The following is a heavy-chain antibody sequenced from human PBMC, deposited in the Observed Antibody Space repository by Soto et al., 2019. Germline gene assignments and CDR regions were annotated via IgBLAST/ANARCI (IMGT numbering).Heavy chain of an antibody. D-gene: IGHD2-21*02. Sequence: QVQLVESGGGVVQPGRSLRLSCAASGFTFSSYGMHWVRQAPGKGLEWVAVISYDGSNKYYADSVKGLFTISGDNSNYTLYLQMNSLRAEDTAVYYCAKGIWKSGNSDYFDYWGQGTLVTVSS. CDR3: AKGIWKSGNSDYFDY. CDR2: ISYDGSNK. CDR1: GFTFSSYG. V-gene: IGHV3-30*18. J-gene: IGHJ4*02.